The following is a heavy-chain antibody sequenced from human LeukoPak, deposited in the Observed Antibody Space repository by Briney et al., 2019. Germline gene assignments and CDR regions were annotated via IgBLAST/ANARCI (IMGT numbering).Heavy chain of an antibody. D-gene: IGHD5-18*01. J-gene: IGHJ4*02. CDR2: IYYSGST. V-gene: IGHV4-39*07. CDR3: AIGAVTAMGPFDY. CDR1: GGSISSSSYY. Sequence: SETLSLTCTVSGGSISSSSYYWGWIRQPPGKGLEWIGSIYYSGSTYYNPSLKSRVTISVDTSKNQFSLKLSSVTAADTAVYYCAIGAVTAMGPFDYWGQGTLVTVSS.